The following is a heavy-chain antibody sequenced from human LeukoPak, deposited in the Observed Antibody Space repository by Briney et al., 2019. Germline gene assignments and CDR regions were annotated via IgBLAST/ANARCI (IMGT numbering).Heavy chain of an antibody. CDR3: ARGALLERFFDY. CDR1: GFXFSSYA. D-gene: IGHD1-1*01. J-gene: IGHJ4*02. V-gene: IGHV3-30-3*01. CDR2: ISYDGSNK. Sequence: GRSLRLSCAASGFXFSSYAIHWVRQAPGKGLEWVAVISYDGSNKYYADSVKGRFTISRDNSKNTLYLQMNSLRAEDTAVYYCARGALLERFFDYWGQGTLVTVSS.